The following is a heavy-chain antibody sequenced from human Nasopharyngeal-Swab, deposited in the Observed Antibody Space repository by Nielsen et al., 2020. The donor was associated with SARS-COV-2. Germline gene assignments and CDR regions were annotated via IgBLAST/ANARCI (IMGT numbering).Heavy chain of an antibody. CDR2: ISSSSSTI. CDR1: GFTFSSYS. J-gene: IGHJ6*03. D-gene: IGHD1-1*01. CDR3: ARDTTGTHYYYYYMDV. V-gene: IGHV3-48*04. Sequence: GESLKISCAASGFTFSSYSMNWVRQAPGKGLEWVSYISSSSSTIYYADSVKGRFTISRDNAKNSLYLQMNSLRAEDTAVYYCARDTTGTHYYYYYMDVWGKGTTVTVSS.